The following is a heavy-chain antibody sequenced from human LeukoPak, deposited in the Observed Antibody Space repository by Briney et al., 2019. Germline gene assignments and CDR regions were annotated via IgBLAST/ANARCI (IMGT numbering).Heavy chain of an antibody. CDR3: ARDVQRRFDC. CDR2: INHSGST. CDR1: GGSFSDYY. V-gene: IGHV4-34*01. D-gene: IGHD6-25*01. J-gene: IGHJ4*02. Sequence: SETLSLTCAVYGGSFSDYYWSWIRQPPGKGLEWIGEINHSGSTNYNPSLKSRVTISVDTSKNQFSLKLSSVTAADTAVYYCARDVQRRFDCWGQGTLVTVSS.